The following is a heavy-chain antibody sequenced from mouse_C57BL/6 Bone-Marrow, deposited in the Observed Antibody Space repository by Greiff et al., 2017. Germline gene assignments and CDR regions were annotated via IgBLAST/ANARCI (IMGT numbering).Heavy chain of an antibody. J-gene: IGHJ1*03. CDR2: IDPSDSYT. D-gene: IGHD1-1*01. Sequence: VQLKESGAELVMPGASVKLSCKASGYTFTSYWMHWVKQRPGQGLEWIGEIDPSDSYTNYNQKFKGKSTLTVDKSSSTAYMQLSSLTSEDSAVYYCAREIYYYGSRSYWYFDVWGTGTTVTVSS. CDR3: AREIYYYGSRSYWYFDV. CDR1: GYTFTSYW. V-gene: IGHV1-69*01.